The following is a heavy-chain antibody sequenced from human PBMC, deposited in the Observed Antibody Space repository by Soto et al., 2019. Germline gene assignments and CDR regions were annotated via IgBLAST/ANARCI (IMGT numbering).Heavy chain of an antibody. J-gene: IGHJ5*02. CDR2: INHSGGT. CDR1: GGSFSGYY. CDR3: ARGWRATVTTRYNWFDP. V-gene: IGHV4-34*01. D-gene: IGHD4-4*01. Sequence: SETLSLTCAVYGGSFSGYYWSWIRQPPGKGLEWIGEINHSGGTNYNPSLKSRVTISVDTSKNQFSLKLSSVTAADTAVYYCARGWRATVTTRYNWFDPWGQGTLVTVSS.